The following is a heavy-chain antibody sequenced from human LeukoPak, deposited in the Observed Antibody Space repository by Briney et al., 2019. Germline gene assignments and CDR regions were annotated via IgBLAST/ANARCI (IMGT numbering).Heavy chain of an antibody. D-gene: IGHD1-26*01. CDR3: ARASRTWELLPFDP. J-gene: IGHJ5*02. CDR1: GYTFTGYY. CDR2: INPNSGGT. V-gene: IGHV1-2*02. Sequence: ASVKVSCKASGYTFTGYYMHWVRQAPGQGLEWMGWINPNSGGTNYAQKFQGRVTMTRDTSISTAYMELSRLRSDDTAVYYCARASRTWELLPFDPWGQGTLVTVSS.